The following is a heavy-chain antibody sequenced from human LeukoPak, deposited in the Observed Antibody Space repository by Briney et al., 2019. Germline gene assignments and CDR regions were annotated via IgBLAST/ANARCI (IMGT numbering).Heavy chain of an antibody. CDR1: GYTFTGYY. J-gene: IGHJ4*02. CDR2: INPNSGGT. CDR3: ARDSAFGGSYSDPDY. Sequence: ASVKVSCKASGYTFTGYYMHWVRQAPGQGLEWMGWINPNSGGTNYAQKFQGRVTMTRDTSISTAYMELRSLRSDDTAVYYCARDSAFGGSYSDPDYWGQGTLVTVSS. V-gene: IGHV1-2*02. D-gene: IGHD1-26*01.